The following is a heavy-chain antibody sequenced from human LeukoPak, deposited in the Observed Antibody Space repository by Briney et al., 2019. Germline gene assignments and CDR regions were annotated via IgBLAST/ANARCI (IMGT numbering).Heavy chain of an antibody. D-gene: IGHD2-15*01. J-gene: IGHJ4*02. CDR3: AFYLGYCSGGSCYHHFDY. CDR1: GDTFRSNA. CDR2: IIPIFGTP. Sequence: SVKVSCKASGDTFRSNAISWVRQAPGQGLEWMRGIIPIFGTPNYAQKFQGRVTITADESTSTAYMELSSLRSEDTAVYFCAFYLGYCSGGSCYHHFDYWGQGTLVTVSS. V-gene: IGHV1-69*01.